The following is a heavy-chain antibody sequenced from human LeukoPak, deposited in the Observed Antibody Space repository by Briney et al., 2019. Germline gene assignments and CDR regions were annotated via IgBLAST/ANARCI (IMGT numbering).Heavy chain of an antibody. CDR3: ARGDVEPDAFDI. D-gene: IGHD1-26*01. J-gene: IGHJ3*02. CDR2: IYYSGST. V-gene: IGHV4-59*06. CDR1: GGSFSTYY. Sequence: SETLSLTCTVSGGSFSTYYWSWIRQHPGKGLEWIGYIYYSGSTYYNPSLKSRVTISVDTSKNQFSLKLSSVTAADTAVYYCARGDVEPDAFDIWGQGTMVTVSS.